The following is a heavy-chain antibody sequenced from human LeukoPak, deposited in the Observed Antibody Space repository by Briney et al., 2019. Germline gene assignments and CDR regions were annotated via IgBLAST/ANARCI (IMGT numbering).Heavy chain of an antibody. V-gene: IGHV1-69*05. CDR1: GGTFSSYA. J-gene: IGHJ6*03. CDR2: IIPIFGTA. CDR3: ARGTAMDLYYYYMDV. Sequence: SVKVSCKASGGTFSSYAISWVRQAPGPGLEWMGGIIPIFGTANYAQKFQGRVTITTDESTSTAYMELSSLRSEDTAVYYCARGTAMDLYYYYMDVWGKGTTVTVSS. D-gene: IGHD5-18*01.